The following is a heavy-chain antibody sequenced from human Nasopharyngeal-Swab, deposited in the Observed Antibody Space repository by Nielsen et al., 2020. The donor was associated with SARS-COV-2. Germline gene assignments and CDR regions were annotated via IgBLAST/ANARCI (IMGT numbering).Heavy chain of an antibody. Sequence: GESLKISCEASGYSFINYWIGWVRQMPGKGLEWMGIIYPGDSDTRYSPSFQGQVTISADMSISTAYLQWSSLKASDTAMYYCARIPSTLPDYWGQGTLVTVSS. CDR1: GYSFINYW. V-gene: IGHV5-51*01. D-gene: IGHD5/OR15-5a*01. CDR2: IYPGDSDT. J-gene: IGHJ4*02. CDR3: ARIPSTLPDY.